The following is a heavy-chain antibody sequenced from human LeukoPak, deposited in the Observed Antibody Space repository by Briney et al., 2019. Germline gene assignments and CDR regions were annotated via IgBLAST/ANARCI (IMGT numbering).Heavy chain of an antibody. J-gene: IGHJ4*02. D-gene: IGHD5-12*01. V-gene: IGHV1-2*02. CDR2: INPNSGGT. Sequence: ASVKVSCKASGYTFTCYYMHWVRQAPGQGLEWMGWINPNSGGTNYAQKFQGRVTMTRDTSISTAYMELSRLRCDDTAVYYCARGAGYSGYDWRYIFDYWGQGTLVTVSS. CDR3: ARGAGYSGYDWRYIFDY. CDR1: GYTFTCYY.